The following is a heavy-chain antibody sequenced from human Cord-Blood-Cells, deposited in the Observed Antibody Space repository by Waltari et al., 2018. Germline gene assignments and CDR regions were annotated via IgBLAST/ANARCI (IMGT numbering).Heavy chain of an antibody. CDR1: GFTFSSYA. CDR2: YSYDGSNK. J-gene: IGHJ4*02. Sequence: QVQLVESGGGVVQPGRSLRLSCAASGFTFSSYAMHWVRQAPGKEVEWVAVYSYDGSNKYYADSVKGRFTISRDNSKNTLYLQMNSLRAEDTAVYYCARGWQLGIGPFDYWGQGTLVTVSS. V-gene: IGHV3-30*04. D-gene: IGHD7-27*01. CDR3: ARGWQLGIGPFDY.